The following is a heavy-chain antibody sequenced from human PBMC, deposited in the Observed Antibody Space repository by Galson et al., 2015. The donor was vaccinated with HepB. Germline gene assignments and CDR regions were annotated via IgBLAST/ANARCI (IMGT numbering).Heavy chain of an antibody. CDR2: ISDSGDST. CDR3: ANGYDCIWGRYRSARDY. CDR1: GFSFSSYA. Sequence: SLRLSCAASGFSFSSYAMSWVRQAPGKGLEWVSVISDSGDSTYYADSVKGRFTISRDNSKKTLYLQMNSLRAQDTAVYYCANGYDCIWGRYRSARDYWGQGTLVTVSS. D-gene: IGHD3-16*02. J-gene: IGHJ4*02. V-gene: IGHV3-23*01.